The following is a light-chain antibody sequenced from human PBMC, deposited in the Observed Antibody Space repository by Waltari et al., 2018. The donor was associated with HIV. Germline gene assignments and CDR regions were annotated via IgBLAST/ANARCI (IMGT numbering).Light chain of an antibody. CDR1: SRRSYY. Sequence: SSELTQDPAVYVALGQTVRIPCQGDSRRSYYASWYQQEPGQAPLLVVYRNEKRPSAIPDRFSVSSSGNTASLTITGAPAEDEADYYCNSRDSSGHHLVVATGTTVTAL. CDR3: NSRDSSGHHLV. CDR2: RNE. V-gene: IGLV3-19*01. J-gene: IGLJ1*01.